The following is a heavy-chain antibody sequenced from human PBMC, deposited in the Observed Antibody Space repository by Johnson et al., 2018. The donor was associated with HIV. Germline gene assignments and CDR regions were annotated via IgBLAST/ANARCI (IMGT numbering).Heavy chain of an antibody. D-gene: IGHD3-16*01. CDR3: AKDLGGAHSSPRAFDI. Sequence: VQLVESGGGVVQPGRSLRLSCAASGFTFSSYGMHWVRQAPGKGLEWVAVISYDGSNKYYADSVKGRFTISRDNSKNTLYLQMKRMRAEDKAVYYCAKDLGGAHSSPRAFDIWGQGTMVTVSS. CDR2: ISYDGSNK. V-gene: IGHV3-30*18. J-gene: IGHJ3*02. CDR1: GFTFSSYG.